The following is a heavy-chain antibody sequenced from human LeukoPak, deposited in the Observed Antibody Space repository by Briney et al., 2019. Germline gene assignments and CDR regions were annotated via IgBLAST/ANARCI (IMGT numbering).Heavy chain of an antibody. CDR3: AKDFRSYDFWSGYSDY. J-gene: IGHJ4*02. CDR1: GFTFSSYA. V-gene: IGHV3-23*01. Sequence: GGSLRLSCAASGFTFSSYAMSWVRQAPGKGLEWVSAIRASGVSTYYADSVKGRFTISRDNSKNTLYLQMNSLRADDTAVYYCAKDFRSYDFWSGYSDYWGQGTLVTVSS. CDR2: IRASGVST. D-gene: IGHD3-3*01.